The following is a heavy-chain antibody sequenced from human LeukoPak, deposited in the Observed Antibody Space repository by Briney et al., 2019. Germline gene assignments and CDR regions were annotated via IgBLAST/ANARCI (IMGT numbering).Heavy chain of an antibody. CDR3: ARDFTFDY. D-gene: IGHD3-16*01. Sequence: QPGASKRLSCAASGFTFSRNGLHRARQAQGKGLEWVAVIWYDGSNKYYADSVKGRFTVSRDNSKNTLYLQLNSLRAEDTAVYYCARDFTFDYWGQGTLVTVSS. CDR2: IWYDGSNK. V-gene: IGHV3-33*01. J-gene: IGHJ4*02. CDR1: GFTFSRNG.